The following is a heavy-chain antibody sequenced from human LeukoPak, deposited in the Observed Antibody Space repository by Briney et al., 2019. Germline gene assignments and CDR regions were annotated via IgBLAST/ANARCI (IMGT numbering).Heavy chain of an antibody. CDR1: GGSVSSGSYY. CDR2: INHSGST. CDR3: ARVVVRSSWYVDY. Sequence: PSETLSLTCTVSGGSVSSGSYYWSWIRQPPGKGLEWIGEINHSGSTNYNPSLKSRVTISVDTSKNQFSLKLSSVTAADTAVYYCARVVVRSSWYVDYWGQGTLVTVSS. V-gene: IGHV4-39*07. D-gene: IGHD6-13*01. J-gene: IGHJ4*02.